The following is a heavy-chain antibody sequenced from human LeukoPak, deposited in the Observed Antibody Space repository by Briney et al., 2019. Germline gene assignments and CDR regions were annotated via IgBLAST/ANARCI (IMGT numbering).Heavy chain of an antibody. CDR2: ISGSGGST. D-gene: IGHD6-19*01. Sequence: PGGSLRLSCAASGFTFSNYAMSWVRQAPGKGLEWVSTISGSGGSTYYADSVEGRFTISRDTSKNTLYLQMNSLRAEDTAVYYCAKTGAVAPLNWFDPWGQGTLVTVSS. J-gene: IGHJ5*02. CDR1: GFTFSNYA. CDR3: AKTGAVAPLNWFDP. V-gene: IGHV3-23*01.